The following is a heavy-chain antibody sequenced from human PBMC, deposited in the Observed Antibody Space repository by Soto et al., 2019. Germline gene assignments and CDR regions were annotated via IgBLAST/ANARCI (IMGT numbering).Heavy chain of an antibody. CDR3: ARVIAAVPPHYYYYYGMDV. Sequence: PGGSLRLSCAASGFTFSSYGMHWVRQAPGKGLEWVAVIWYDGSNKYYADSVKGRFTISRDNSKNTLYLQMNSLRAEDTAVYYCARVIAAVPPHYYYYYGMDVWGQGTTVTVSS. CDR2: IWYDGSNK. CDR1: GFTFSSYG. D-gene: IGHD6-13*01. V-gene: IGHV3-33*01. J-gene: IGHJ6*02.